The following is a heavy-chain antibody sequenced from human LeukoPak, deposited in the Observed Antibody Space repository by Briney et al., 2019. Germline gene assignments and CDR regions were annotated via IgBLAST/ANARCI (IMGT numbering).Heavy chain of an antibody. Sequence: SETLSLTCTVSGGSISSSSYYWGWIRQPPGKGLEWIGSIYYSGSTYYNPSLKSRVTISVDTSKNQFSLKLSSVTAADTAVYYCARRSVVAAIGRNYYYGMDVWGQGTTVTVS. CDR2: IYYSGST. V-gene: IGHV4-39*01. D-gene: IGHD2-15*01. CDR1: GGSISSSSYY. J-gene: IGHJ6*02. CDR3: ARRSVVAAIGRNYYYGMDV.